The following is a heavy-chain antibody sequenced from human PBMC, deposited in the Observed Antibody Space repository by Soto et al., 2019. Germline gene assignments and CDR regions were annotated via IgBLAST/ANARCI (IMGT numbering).Heavy chain of an antibody. D-gene: IGHD3-16*02. CDR3: MTDRQYRPAY. CDR2: IKSESDGGTT. V-gene: IGHV3-15*07. CDR1: GFTFNDAW. J-gene: IGHJ4*02. Sequence: GGSLRLSCAGSGFTFNDAWMNWVRQAPGKGLEWVGRIKSESDGGTTAYAAPVKSRFTISRDDSKNTVYLQMNSLRSEDTALYYCMTDRQYRPAYWGQGTQVTVSS.